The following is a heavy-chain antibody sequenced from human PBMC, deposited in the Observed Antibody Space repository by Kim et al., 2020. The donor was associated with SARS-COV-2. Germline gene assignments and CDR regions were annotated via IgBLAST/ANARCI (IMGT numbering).Heavy chain of an antibody. J-gene: IGHJ4*02. CDR3: TRSTGSGII. CDR1: GFTFGDYA. CDR2: IRSKAYGGTT. Sequence: GGSLRLSCTASGFTFGDYAMSWVRQAPGKGLEWVGFIRSKAYGGTTEYAASVKGRFTISRDDSKSIAYLQMNSLKTEDTAVYYCTRSTGSGIIWGQGTLVTVSS. D-gene: IGHD2-15*01. V-gene: IGHV3-49*04.